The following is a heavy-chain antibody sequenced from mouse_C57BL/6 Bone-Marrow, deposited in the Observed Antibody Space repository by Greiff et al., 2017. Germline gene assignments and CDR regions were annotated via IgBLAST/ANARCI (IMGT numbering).Heavy chain of an antibody. CDR3: AREGYDYSYYFDY. D-gene: IGHD2-4*01. CDR2: IYPRSGNT. Sequence: VQLQPSGAELARPGASVKLSCQASGYPFTSYGISWVKQRTGQGLEWIGEIYPRSGNTYYNEKFKGQATLPADKSSSTAYMELRSLTSEDSAVYCCAREGYDYSYYFDYWGQGTTLTVSS. CDR1: GYPFTSYG. J-gene: IGHJ2*01. V-gene: IGHV1-81*01.